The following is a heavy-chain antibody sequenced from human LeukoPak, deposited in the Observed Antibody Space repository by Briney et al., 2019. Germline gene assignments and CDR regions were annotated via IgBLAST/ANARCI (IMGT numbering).Heavy chain of an antibody. J-gene: IGHJ6*03. Sequence: GGSLRLSCAASGFTFSSYSMNWVRQAPGKGLEWVSSISSSSSYIYYADSVKGRFTISRDNAKNSLYLQMSSLRAEDTAVYYCARDLLGYSYHYMDVWGKGTTVTVSS. CDR2: ISSSSSYI. CDR3: ARDLLGYSYHYMDV. CDR1: GFTFSSYS. D-gene: IGHD3-16*02. V-gene: IGHV3-21*01.